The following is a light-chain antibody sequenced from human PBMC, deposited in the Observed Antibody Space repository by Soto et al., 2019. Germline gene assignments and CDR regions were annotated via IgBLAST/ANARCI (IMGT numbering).Light chain of an antibody. CDR2: RAS. J-gene: IGKJ4*02. V-gene: IGKV2-30*01. CDR1: QSLVYSDGNAY. CDR3: MQGTHWPPT. Sequence: DVVMTQSPLSLPVTIGQPASISCRSSQSLVYSDGNAYLNWFQQRPGQSPRRLIYRASNRDSGVPDRFSGSWSGTDFTLQISRVEAEDVAVYYCMQGTHWPPTFGRGTRVEIK.